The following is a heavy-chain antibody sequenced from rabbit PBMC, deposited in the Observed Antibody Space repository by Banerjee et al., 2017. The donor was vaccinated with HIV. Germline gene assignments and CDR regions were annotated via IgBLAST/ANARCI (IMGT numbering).Heavy chain of an antibody. D-gene: IGHD4-2*01. Sequence: QEQLKESGGGLFKPGGSLKLSCTASGFDFTNKYVMCWVRQAPGKGLEWIACINTSTGNTVYASWAKGRFTISKTSSTTVTLQMTSLTAADTATYFCARDSAGREDFNLWGPGTLVTVS. V-gene: IGHV1S45*01. CDR2: INTSTGNT. J-gene: IGHJ4*01. CDR3: ARDSAGREDFNL. CDR1: GFDFTNKYV.